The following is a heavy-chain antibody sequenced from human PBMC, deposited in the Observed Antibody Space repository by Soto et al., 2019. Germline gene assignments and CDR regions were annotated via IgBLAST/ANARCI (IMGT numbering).Heavy chain of an antibody. V-gene: IGHV4-59*01. CDR3: ARSGYYDSSGYYY. Sequence: SETLSLTCTVSGGSISSYYWSWIRQPPGKGLEWIGYIYYSGSTNYNPSLKSRVTISVDTSKNQFSLKLSSVTAADTAVYYCARSGYYDSSGYYYWGQGTLVTVSS. J-gene: IGHJ4*02. CDR1: GGSISSYY. CDR2: IYYSGST. D-gene: IGHD3-22*01.